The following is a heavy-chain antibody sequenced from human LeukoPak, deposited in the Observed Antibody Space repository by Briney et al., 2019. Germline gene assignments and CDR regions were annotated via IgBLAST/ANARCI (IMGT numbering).Heavy chain of an antibody. J-gene: IGHJ4*02. CDR2: ISGSGGST. CDR3: AKDDALIRFND. V-gene: IGHV3-23*01. CDR1: GFTFSSYG. Sequence: GGTLRLSCAASGFTFSSYGMSWVRQAPGKGLEWVSAISGSGGSTYYADSVKGRFTISRDNSKNTLYLQIYSLRAGDTAVYYCAKDDALIRFNDWGQGTLVTVSS. D-gene: IGHD3-3*01.